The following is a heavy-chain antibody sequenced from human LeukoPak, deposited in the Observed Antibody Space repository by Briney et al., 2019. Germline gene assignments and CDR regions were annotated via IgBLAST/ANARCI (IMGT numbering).Heavy chain of an antibody. D-gene: IGHD4-17*01. V-gene: IGHV4-59*01. Sequence: PSETLSLTCTVSGGSISSYYWRWIRQPPGKGLEWIGYIYYSGSTNYNPSLKSRVTISVDTSKNQFSLKLSSVTAADTAVYYCARIPMTTVTPTLEAFDIWGQGTMVTVSS. CDR3: ARIPMTTVTPTLEAFDI. CDR1: GGSISSYY. CDR2: IYYSGST. J-gene: IGHJ3*02.